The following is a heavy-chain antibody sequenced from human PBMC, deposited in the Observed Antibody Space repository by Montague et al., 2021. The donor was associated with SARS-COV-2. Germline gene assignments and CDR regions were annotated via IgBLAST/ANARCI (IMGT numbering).Heavy chain of an antibody. CDR2: IDWDDDK. V-gene: IGHV2-70*01. D-gene: IGHD3-9*01. J-gene: IGHJ4*02. Sequence: PALVKPTQTLTLTCTSSGFSLSTSGMCVSWIRQPPGKALEWLVLIDWDDDKYYSTSLKTRLTIPKDTSKNQVVLTMTNMDPVDTATYYCARTYYDILPNLYYFDSWGQGTLVTVSS. CDR1: GFSLSTSGMC. CDR3: ARTYYDILPNLYYFDS.